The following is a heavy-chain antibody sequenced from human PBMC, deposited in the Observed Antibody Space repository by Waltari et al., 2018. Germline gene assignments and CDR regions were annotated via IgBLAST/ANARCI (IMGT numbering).Heavy chain of an antibody. CDR1: GYTFTGYY. J-gene: IGHJ6*02. V-gene: IGHV1-2*06. CDR2: INPNSGGT. Sequence: QVQLVQSGAEVKKPGASVKVSCKASGYTFTGYYMHWVRQAPGQGLEWMGRINPNSGGTNYAQKFQGRVTITADESTSTAYMELSNLRSEDTAVYYCARERPSYYYYYGMDVWGQGTTVTVSS. CDR3: ARERPSYYYYYGMDV.